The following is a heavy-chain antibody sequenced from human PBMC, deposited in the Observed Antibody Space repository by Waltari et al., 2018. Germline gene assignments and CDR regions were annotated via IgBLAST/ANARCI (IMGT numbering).Heavy chain of an antibody. CDR1: GYSFTTSW. CDR2: IDCSDSYT. V-gene: IGHV5-10-1*01. J-gene: IGHJ6*03. D-gene: IGHD3-22*01. CDR3: ARTIVQGQYYMDV. Sequence: GAEVGKPGESLRIACQASGYSFTTSWITWVRQVPGKGLEWMGRIDCSDSYTNYSPSFQGHVALSVDESISTAYLQWSSLKASDTAIYYCARTIVQGQYYMDVWGKGTMVTVSS.